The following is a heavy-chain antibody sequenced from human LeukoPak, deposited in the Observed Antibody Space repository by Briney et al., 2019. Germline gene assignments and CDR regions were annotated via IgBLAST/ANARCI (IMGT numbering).Heavy chain of an antibody. D-gene: IGHD3-9*01. Sequence: GGSLRLSCAASGFTFSTYDIHWVRQAPGKGLEWVSSITSTSVSTYYADSVKGRFTISRDNAKNSLYLQMNSLRAEDTAVYYCARTYYDILTSYNPYFDYWGQGTLVTVSS. J-gene: IGHJ4*02. CDR1: GFTFSTYD. CDR2: ITSTSVST. V-gene: IGHV3-21*01. CDR3: ARTYYDILTSYNPYFDY.